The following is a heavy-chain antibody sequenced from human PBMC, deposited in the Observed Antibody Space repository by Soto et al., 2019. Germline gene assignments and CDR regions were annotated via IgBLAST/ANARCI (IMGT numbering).Heavy chain of an antibody. CDR3: AKAMTDSSCYYFTACDY. CDR1: GFTFSSYA. D-gene: IGHD3-22*01. Sequence: PGGSLRLSCAASGFTFSSYAMSWFRQAPGNGLEWVSAISGSGGSTYYADSVKCRFTISRGNSKNTLYLQMNSLRAEDTAVYYCAKAMTDSSCYYFTACDYWGQGTLVTV. J-gene: IGHJ4*02. V-gene: IGHV3-23*01. CDR2: ISGSGGST.